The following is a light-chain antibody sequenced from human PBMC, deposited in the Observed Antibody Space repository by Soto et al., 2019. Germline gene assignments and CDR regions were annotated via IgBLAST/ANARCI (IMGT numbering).Light chain of an antibody. CDR1: SGDVGVYKF. CDR3: GSYTGTIYG. CDR2: EVS. Sequence: QSVLTQPASVSGSPGQSITISYTGTSGDVGVYKFVSWYQQHPGKAPKLIIYEVSNRPSGVSSRFSGSMSGNTASLTISGLQAEDEADYYCGSYTGTIYGFGTGTKVTV. V-gene: IGLV2-14*01. J-gene: IGLJ1*01.